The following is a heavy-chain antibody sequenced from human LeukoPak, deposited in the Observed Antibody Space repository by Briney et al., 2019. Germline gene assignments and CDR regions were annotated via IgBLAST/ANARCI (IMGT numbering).Heavy chain of an antibody. Sequence: GGSLRLSCAASGFTFTSYSMNWVRQAPGKGLEWVSTISGGGGSTYYADSVKGRFTISRDNSENTLYLQMNSLRAEDTAVYYCAKDRYCITTSCAVPFDYWGQGTLVTVSS. J-gene: IGHJ4*02. CDR1: GFTFTSYS. CDR3: AKDRYCITTSCAVPFDY. CDR2: ISGGGGST. V-gene: IGHV3-23*01. D-gene: IGHD2-2*01.